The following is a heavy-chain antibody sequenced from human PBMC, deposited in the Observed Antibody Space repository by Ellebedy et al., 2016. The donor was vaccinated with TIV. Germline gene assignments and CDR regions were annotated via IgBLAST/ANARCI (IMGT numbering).Heavy chain of an antibody. J-gene: IGHJ4*02. Sequence: PGGSLRLSCVVSGFTFSSYTMSWVRQAPGKGLEWVASISGSVGTTYYADSVKGRFTISRDNSKNTLYVQMTSLRAEDTAIYYCAKDTKAPVQGITVDYWGQGTLVTVSS. CDR3: AKDTKAPVQGITVDY. V-gene: IGHV3-23*01. D-gene: IGHD3-10*01. CDR2: ISGSVGTT. CDR1: GFTFSSYT.